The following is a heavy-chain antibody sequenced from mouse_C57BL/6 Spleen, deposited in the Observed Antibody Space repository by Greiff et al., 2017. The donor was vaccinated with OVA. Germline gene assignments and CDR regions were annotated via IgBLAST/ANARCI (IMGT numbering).Heavy chain of an antibody. CDR3: ARRELWSYYAMDY. J-gene: IGHJ4*01. D-gene: IGHD1-1*02. CDR2: IDPSDSYI. Sequence: VQLQQPGAELVRPGTSVKLSCKASGYTFPSYRMHWVKQRPGQGLEWIGVIDPSDSYINYNQKFKGKATLTVDQSSSTVYMQRSSVTSEDSAVDYCARRELWSYYAMDYWGKGTSVTVSS. V-gene: IGHV1-59*01. CDR1: GYTFPSYR.